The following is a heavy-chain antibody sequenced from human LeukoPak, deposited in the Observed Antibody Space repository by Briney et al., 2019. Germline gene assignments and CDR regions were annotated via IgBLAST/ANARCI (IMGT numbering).Heavy chain of an antibody. CDR1: GFSLSTSGMC. D-gene: IGHD1-26*01. J-gene: IGHJ4*02. V-gene: IGHV2-70*01. CDR3: ARITIVGATHNFDY. CDR2: IDWDDDK. Sequence: SGPTLVNPTQTLTLTCTFSGFSLSTSGMCVGWIRQPPGKALEWLSLIDWDDDKYYSTSLKTRLTISKDTSKNQVVLTMTNMDPADTATYYCARITIVGATHNFDYWGQGTLVTVSS.